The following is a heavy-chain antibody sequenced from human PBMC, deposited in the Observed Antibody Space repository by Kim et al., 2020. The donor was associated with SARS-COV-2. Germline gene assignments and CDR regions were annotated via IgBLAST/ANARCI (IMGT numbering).Heavy chain of an antibody. Sequence: SVKVSCKASGGTFSSYAISWVRQAPGQGLEWMGRIIPILGIANYAQKFQGRVTITADKSTSTAYMELSSLRSEDTAVYYCARDSSGRPKDIVVVVAANNWFDPWGQGTLVTVSS. CDR1: GGTFSSYA. CDR2: IIPILGIA. J-gene: IGHJ5*02. D-gene: IGHD2-15*01. V-gene: IGHV1-69*04. CDR3: ARDSSGRPKDIVVVVAANNWFDP.